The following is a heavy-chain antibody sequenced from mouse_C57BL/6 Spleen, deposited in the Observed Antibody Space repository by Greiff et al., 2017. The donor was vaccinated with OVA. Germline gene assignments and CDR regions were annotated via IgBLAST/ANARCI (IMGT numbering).Heavy chain of an antibody. CDR3: ARGTYYSNYDYFDY. D-gene: IGHD2-5*01. V-gene: IGHV1-76*01. CDR2: FYPGSGNT. Sequence: QVQLQQSGAELVRPGASVKLSCKASGYTFTDYYINWVKQRPGQGLEWIARFYPGSGNTYYNEKFKGKTTLTAEKSSSTAYMQLSSPTSEDSAVYFCARGTYYSNYDYFDYWGQGTTLTVSS. CDR1: GYTFTDYY. J-gene: IGHJ2*01.